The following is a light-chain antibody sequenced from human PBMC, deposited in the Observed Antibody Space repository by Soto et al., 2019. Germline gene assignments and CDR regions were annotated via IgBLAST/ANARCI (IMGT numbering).Light chain of an antibody. CDR2: TAS. V-gene: IGKV1-39*01. Sequence: DIQMTQSPSSLSASIGDRVTITCRSSQSIVSYLNWYQQKPGKAPKLLIHTASILQTGVPSRFSGSRSETEFTLTISSLQPEDSATYYCQQSYSLPRTFGHGTPVEI. CDR1: QSIVSY. J-gene: IGKJ1*01. CDR3: QQSYSLPRT.